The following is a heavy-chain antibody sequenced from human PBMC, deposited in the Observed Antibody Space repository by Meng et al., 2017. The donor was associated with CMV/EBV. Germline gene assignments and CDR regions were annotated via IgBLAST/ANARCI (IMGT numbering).Heavy chain of an antibody. Sequence: GESLKISCAASGFTFSSYWMHWVRQAPGKGLVWVSRINSDGSSTSYADSVKGRFTISRDNAKNTLYLQMNSLRAEDTAVYYCARGGQMNLRIAAAGYYYYYGMDVWGQGTTVTVSS. V-gene: IGHV3-74*01. J-gene: IGHJ6*02. D-gene: IGHD6-13*01. CDR1: GFTFSSYW. CDR3: ARGGQMNLRIAAAGYYYYYGMDV. CDR2: INSDGSST.